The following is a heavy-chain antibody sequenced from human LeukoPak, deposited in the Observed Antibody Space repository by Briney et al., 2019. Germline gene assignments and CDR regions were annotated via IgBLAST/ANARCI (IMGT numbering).Heavy chain of an antibody. CDR3: ARDRCSGGSCYSFDY. V-gene: IGHV1-2*04. CDR1: GYTFTGYY. CDR2: INPNSGGT. D-gene: IGHD2-15*01. Sequence: EASVKVSCKASGYTFTGYYMHWVRQAPGQGLEWMGWINPNSGGTNYAQKFQGWVTMTRDTSISTAYMELRRLRSDDTAVYYCARDRCSGGSCYSFDYWGQGTLVTVSS. J-gene: IGHJ4*02.